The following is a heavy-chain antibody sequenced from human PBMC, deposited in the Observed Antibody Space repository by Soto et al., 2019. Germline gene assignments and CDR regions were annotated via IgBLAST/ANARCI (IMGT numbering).Heavy chain of an antibody. V-gene: IGHV3-74*01. D-gene: IGHD2-15*01. Sequence: EVHLVESGGGLVQPGGSLRLSCAASGFTFSSYWMHWVRQAPGKGLVWVSRINSDGSSTSYADSVKGRFTISRDNAKNTLYLQMNTLSGEDTAVYYCARDNGYCSGGTCDYYYGMDVWGQGTTVTVSS. CDR1: GFTFSSYW. J-gene: IGHJ6*02. CDR3: ARDNGYCSGGTCDYYYGMDV. CDR2: INSDGSST.